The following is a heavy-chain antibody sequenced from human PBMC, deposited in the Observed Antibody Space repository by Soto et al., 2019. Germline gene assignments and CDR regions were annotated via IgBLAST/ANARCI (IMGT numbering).Heavy chain of an antibody. J-gene: IGHJ3*02. V-gene: IGHV4-30-2*01. CDR3: ARDYYDSSGYDAFDI. CDR1: GGSISSGGYS. Sequence: SETLSLTCAVSGGSISSGGYSRSWIRQPPGKGLEWIGYIYHSGSTYYNPSLKSRVTISVDRSKNQFSLKLSSVTAADTAVYYCARDYYDSSGYDAFDIWGQGTMVTVSS. D-gene: IGHD3-22*01. CDR2: IYHSGST.